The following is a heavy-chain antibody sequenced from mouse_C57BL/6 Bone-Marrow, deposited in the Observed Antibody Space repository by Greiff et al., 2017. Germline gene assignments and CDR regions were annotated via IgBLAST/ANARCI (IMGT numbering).Heavy chain of an antibody. CDR1: GYAFTNYL. CDR2: INPGSGGT. J-gene: IGHJ3*01. D-gene: IGHD2-5*01. Sequence: VQLQESGAELVRPGTSVKVSCKASGYAFTNYLIEWVKQRPGQGLEWIGVINPGSGGTNYNEKFKGKATLTADKSSSTAYMQRSSLTSEDSAVYFCARHYSNFFAYWGQGTLVTVSA. V-gene: IGHV1-54*01. CDR3: ARHYSNFFAY.